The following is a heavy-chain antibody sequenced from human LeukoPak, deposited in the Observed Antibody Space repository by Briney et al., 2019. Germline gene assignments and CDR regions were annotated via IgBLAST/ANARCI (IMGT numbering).Heavy chain of an antibody. CDR1: GFKFSSYW. J-gene: IGHJ4*02. CDR2: INQDGSEK. Sequence: PGGSLRLSCAASGFKFSSYWMNWVRQAPGKGLEPVANINQDGSEKYYVDSVKGRFTIPRDNAKNSLYLQMSSLRAEDTAVYYCTRGGYSDYWGQGTLVTVSS. CDR3: TRGGYSDY. V-gene: IGHV3-7*01.